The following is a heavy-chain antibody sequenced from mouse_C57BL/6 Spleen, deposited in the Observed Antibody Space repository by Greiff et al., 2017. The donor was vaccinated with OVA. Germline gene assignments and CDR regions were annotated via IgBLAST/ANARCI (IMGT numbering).Heavy chain of an antibody. CDR3: ARTYYSTLYAMDY. Sequence: EVKLQESGGGLVKPGGSLKLSCAASGFTFSDYGMHWVRQAPEKGLEWVAYISSGSSTIYYADTVKGRFTISRDNAKNTLFLQMTSLRSEDTAMYYCARTYYSTLYAMDYWGQGTSVTVSS. CDR1: GFTFSDYG. J-gene: IGHJ4*01. V-gene: IGHV5-17*01. CDR2: ISSGSSTI. D-gene: IGHD2-5*01.